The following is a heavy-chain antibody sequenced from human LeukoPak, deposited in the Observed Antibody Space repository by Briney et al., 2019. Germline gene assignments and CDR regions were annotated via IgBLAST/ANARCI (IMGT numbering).Heavy chain of an antibody. D-gene: IGHD6-13*01. J-gene: IGHJ4*02. CDR1: GFTFSNYA. Sequence: QTGGSLRLSCAASGFTFSNYAMSWVRQAPGKGLEWVANIKQDGSEKYYVDSVKGRFTISRDNAKNSLYLQMNSLRAEDTAVYYCARDISSSWQTLYYFDYWGQGTLVTVSS. CDR2: IKQDGSEK. CDR3: ARDISSSWQTLYYFDY. V-gene: IGHV3-7*01.